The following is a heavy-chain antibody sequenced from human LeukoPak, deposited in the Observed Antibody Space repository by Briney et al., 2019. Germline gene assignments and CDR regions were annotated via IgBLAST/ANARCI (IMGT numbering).Heavy chain of an antibody. CDR3: AKDSISYYDILTGYSDFDY. CDR2: ISNSGDST. J-gene: IGHJ4*02. V-gene: IGHV3-23*01. CDR1: GFIVSSYY. Sequence: PGESLRLSCAASGFIVSSYYMSWVRQAPGKGLEWVSTISNSGDSTYYADSVKGRFTISRDNSRNTLSLQMNSLTAEDTAVYYCAKDSISYYDILTGYSDFDYWGQGTLVTVSS. D-gene: IGHD3-9*01.